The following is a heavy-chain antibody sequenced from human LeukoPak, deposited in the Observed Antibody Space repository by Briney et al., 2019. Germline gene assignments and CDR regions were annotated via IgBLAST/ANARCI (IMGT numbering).Heavy chain of an antibody. V-gene: IGHV4-59*01. Sequence: SETLSLTCTVSGGSISSYYWSWIRQPPGKGLEWIGYIYYSGSTNYNPSLKSRVTISVDTSKNQFSLKLSSVTAADTAVYYCARGCEGYYYDSSGYLTGCFDYWGQGTLVTVSS. J-gene: IGHJ4*02. D-gene: IGHD3-22*01. CDR3: ARGCEGYYYDSSGYLTGCFDY. CDR1: GGSISSYY. CDR2: IYYSGST.